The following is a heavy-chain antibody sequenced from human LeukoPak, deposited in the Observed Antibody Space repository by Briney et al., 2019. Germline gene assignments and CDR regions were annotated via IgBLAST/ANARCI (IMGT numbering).Heavy chain of an antibody. CDR1: GYTFTSYD. CDR3: AREGMTTVTNDAFDI. Sequence: ASVKVSCKASGYTFTSYDINWVRQATGQGLEWMGWISAYNGNTNYAQKLQGRVTMTTDTSTSTAYMELRSLRSDDTAVYYCAREGMTTVTNDAFDIRGQGTMVTVSS. V-gene: IGHV1-18*01. J-gene: IGHJ3*02. CDR2: ISAYNGNT. D-gene: IGHD4-17*01.